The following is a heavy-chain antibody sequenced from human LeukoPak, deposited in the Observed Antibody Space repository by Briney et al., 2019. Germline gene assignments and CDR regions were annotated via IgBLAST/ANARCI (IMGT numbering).Heavy chain of an antibody. CDR3: VRDGYSTRQGY. CDR2: IDNNGST. CDR1: GGSISSGDYY. Sequence: SQTLSLTCTVSGGSISSGDYYWSWIRQPPGKGLEWIGYIDNNGSTWSGPSLKSRVIISRDTSKNQFSLSLSSVTAADTAVYYCVRDGYSTRQGYWGQGTLVTVSS. D-gene: IGHD6-13*01. J-gene: IGHJ4*02. V-gene: IGHV4-30-4*01.